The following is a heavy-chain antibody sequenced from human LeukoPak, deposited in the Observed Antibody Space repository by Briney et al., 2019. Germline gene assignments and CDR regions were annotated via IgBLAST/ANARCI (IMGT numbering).Heavy chain of an antibody. Sequence: GGSLRLSCAASGFTVSNNYMSWVRQAPGKGLEWVSVIYSGGATYYADSVKGRFTISRDNSKNTLYLQMNSLRVEDTAVYYCAKKYSTGLDPWGQGTLVTVSS. D-gene: IGHD1-26*01. CDR3: AKKYSTGLDP. CDR2: IYSGGAT. V-gene: IGHV3-53*01. CDR1: GFTVSNNY. J-gene: IGHJ5*02.